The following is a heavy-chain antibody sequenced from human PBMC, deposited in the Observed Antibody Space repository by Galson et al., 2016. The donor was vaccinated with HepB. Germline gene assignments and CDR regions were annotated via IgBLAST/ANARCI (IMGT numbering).Heavy chain of an antibody. V-gene: IGHV3-7*03. J-gene: IGHJ3*02. CDR2: IKRDGSEE. D-gene: IGHD3-10*01. CDR3: ARDKTYYGSGSYGSGSYFDAFDI. Sequence: SLRLSCAASGFTFSTYWMTWVRQAPGKGLEWVANIKRDGSEENYVDSVKGRFTISRDSAKNSLHLQMNSLRAEDTAVYYCARDKTYYGSGSYGSGSYFDAFDIWGQGTMVTVSS. CDR1: GFTFSTYW.